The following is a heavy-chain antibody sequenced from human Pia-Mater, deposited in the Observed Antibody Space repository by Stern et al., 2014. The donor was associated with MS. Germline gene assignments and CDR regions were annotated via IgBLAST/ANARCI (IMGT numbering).Heavy chain of an antibody. J-gene: IGHJ4*02. CDR1: GFTLSSYW. Sequence: EVQLVESGGGLVQPGGSLRLSCAASGFTLSSYWMSWVRQAPGKGLEWVANIKQDGSEKDYVDSVKGRFTIYRDNAKNSLFLQMNSLRAEDTAVYYCAADTRAMTVFYWGQGTLVTVSS. CDR2: IKQDGSEK. V-gene: IGHV3-7*01. D-gene: IGHD2-21*02. CDR3: AADTRAMTVFY.